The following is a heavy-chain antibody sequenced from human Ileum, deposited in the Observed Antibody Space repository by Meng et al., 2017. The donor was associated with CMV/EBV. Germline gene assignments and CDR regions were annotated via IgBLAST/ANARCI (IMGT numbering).Heavy chain of an antibody. V-gene: IGHV4-4*07. CDR1: AASISSTY. Sequence: QLQLQGSGPGLMQPSETLSRTCIVSAASISSTYWTWIRQRAGKGLEWIGLIETNGNAYYNPSLESRVTMSLDMSKNLFSLRLTSVTAADTAVYYCAREQHGNSWYYFDPWGQGALVTVSS. D-gene: IGHD6-13*01. CDR2: IETNGNA. J-gene: IGHJ5*02. CDR3: AREQHGNSWYYFDP.